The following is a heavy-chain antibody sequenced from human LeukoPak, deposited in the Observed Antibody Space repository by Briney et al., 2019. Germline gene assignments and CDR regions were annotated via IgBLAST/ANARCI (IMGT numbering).Heavy chain of an antibody. CDR2: IWYDGSNK. J-gene: IGHJ4*02. Sequence: QAGGSLRLSCAASGFTFSSYGMHWVRQAPGKGLEWVAVIWYDGSNKYYADSVKGRFTISRDNSKNTLYLQMNSLRAEDTAGYYCARDEGLVPAAIGVFRGGGTPPLPVAYWGQGTLVTVSS. V-gene: IGHV3-33*01. CDR1: GFTFSSYG. CDR3: ARDEGLVPAAIGVFRGGGTPPLPVAY. D-gene: IGHD2-2*01.